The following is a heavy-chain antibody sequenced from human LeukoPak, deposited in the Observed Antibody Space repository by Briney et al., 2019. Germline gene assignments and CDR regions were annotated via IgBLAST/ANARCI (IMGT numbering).Heavy chain of an antibody. CDR1: GGSISSYY. CDR2: IYTSGST. CDR3: ARDMSYYYGSGSYPGGMDV. D-gene: IGHD3-10*01. Sequence: SETLSLTCTVSGGSISSYYWSWIRQPAGKGLEWIGRIYTSGSTNYNPSLKSRVTVSVDTSKNQFSLKLSSVTAADTAVYYCARDMSYYYGSGSYPGGMDVWGQGTTVTVSS. V-gene: IGHV4-4*07. J-gene: IGHJ6*02.